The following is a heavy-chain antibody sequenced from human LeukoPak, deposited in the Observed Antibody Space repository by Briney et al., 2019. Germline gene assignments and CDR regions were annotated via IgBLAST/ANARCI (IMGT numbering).Heavy chain of an antibody. CDR3: ARDSGYSSSWSRDAFDI. CDR1: GGSISSYY. CDR2: IYYSGST. J-gene: IGHJ3*02. Sequence: SETLSLTCTVSGGSISSYYWSWIRQPPGKGLEWIGYIYYSGSTNYNPSLKSRVTISVDTSKNQFSLKLSSVTAADTAVYYCARDSGYSSSWSRDAFDIWGQGTMVTVSS. D-gene: IGHD6-13*01. V-gene: IGHV4-59*01.